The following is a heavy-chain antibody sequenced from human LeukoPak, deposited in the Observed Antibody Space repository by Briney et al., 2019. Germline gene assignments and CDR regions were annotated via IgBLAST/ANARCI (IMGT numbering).Heavy chain of an antibody. V-gene: IGHV1-18*01. D-gene: IGHD4-17*01. CDR1: GYTFTSYG. CDR2: ISAYNGNT. Sequence: GASVKVSCKASGYTFTSYGISWVRQAPGQGLEWMGWISAYNGNTNYAQKLQGRVTMTTDTSTSTAYMELRSLRSDDTAVYYCARDQLRGLMTTILRGYYYYGMDVWGQGTTVTVSS. CDR3: ARDQLRGLMTTILRGYYYYGMDV. J-gene: IGHJ6*02.